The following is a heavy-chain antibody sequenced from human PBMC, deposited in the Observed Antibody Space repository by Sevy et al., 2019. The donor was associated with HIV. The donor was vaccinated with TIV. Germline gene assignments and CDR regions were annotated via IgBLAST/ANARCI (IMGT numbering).Heavy chain of an antibody. J-gene: IGHJ4*02. CDR1: GYSFSSYA. V-gene: IGHV3-23*01. Sequence: GGSLRLSCVVSGYSFSSYAISWVRQAPGKGLEWVSTINGRGGSTYYADSVKGRFTISRDNPKNTLFLQMINLRVDDTAIYYCARPSPRIAAAASAFYDIWGQGTLVTVSP. CDR3: ARPSPRIAAAASAFYDI. CDR2: INGRGGST. D-gene: IGHD6-13*01.